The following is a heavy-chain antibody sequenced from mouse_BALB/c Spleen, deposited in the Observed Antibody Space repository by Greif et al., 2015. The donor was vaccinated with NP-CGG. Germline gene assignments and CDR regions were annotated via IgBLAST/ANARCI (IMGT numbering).Heavy chain of an antibody. D-gene: IGHD2-14*01. J-gene: IGHJ3*01. Sequence: EVNVVESGGGLVKPGGSLKLSCAASGFAFSSYDMSWVRQTPEKRLEWVATISSGGSYTYYPDSVKGRFTISRDNARNTLYLQMSSLRSEDTALYYCASYRHDGPWFAYWGQGTLVTVSA. CDR1: GFAFSSYD. V-gene: IGHV5-9*02. CDR3: ASYRHDGPWFAY. CDR2: ISSGGSYT.